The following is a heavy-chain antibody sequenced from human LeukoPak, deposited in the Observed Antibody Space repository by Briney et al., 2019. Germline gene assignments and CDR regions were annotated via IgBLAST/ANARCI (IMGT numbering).Heavy chain of an antibody. CDR3: ARDIGGARSYYYYMDV. J-gene: IGHJ6*03. CDR1: GFTFSTYS. Sequence: PGGSLKLSCAASGFTFSTYSMSWVRQAPGRGLEWVANIKQDGGERYYVDSVKGRFTISRDTDRNSLYLQMNSLRDEDTAVYYCARDIGGARSYYYYMDVWGRGTTVTVSS. V-gene: IGHV3-7*01. D-gene: IGHD2-21*01. CDR2: IKQDGGER.